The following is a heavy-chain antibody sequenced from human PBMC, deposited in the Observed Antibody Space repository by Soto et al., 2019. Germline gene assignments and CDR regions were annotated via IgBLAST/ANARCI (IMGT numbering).Heavy chain of an antibody. CDR1: GGSISDSSHY. J-gene: IGHJ4*02. Sequence: PSETLSLTCTVSGGSISDSSHYWAWFRQPPGKGLEWIATINYSGRTYYNPSLRSRVTISVDTSRDQFSLNLNSVTAADTAVYYCARHFGNYGDWAFDFWGQGTLVTVSS. CDR2: INYSGRT. D-gene: IGHD4-17*01. V-gene: IGHV4-39*01. CDR3: ARHFGNYGDWAFDF.